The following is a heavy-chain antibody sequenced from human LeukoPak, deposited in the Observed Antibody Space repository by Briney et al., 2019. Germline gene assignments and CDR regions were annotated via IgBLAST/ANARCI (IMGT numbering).Heavy chain of an antibody. V-gene: IGHV3-30*18. J-gene: IGHJ1*01. Sequence: GSPRLSCAASGLTFSSYGMHWVRQAPGKGLEWVAVISYDGSNKYYADSVKGRFTISRDNSKNTLYLQMNSLRAEDTAVYYCAKDRIAAAGRAEYFQHWGQGTLVTVSS. CDR3: AKDRIAAAGRAEYFQH. CDR1: GLTFSSYG. CDR2: ISYDGSNK. D-gene: IGHD6-13*01.